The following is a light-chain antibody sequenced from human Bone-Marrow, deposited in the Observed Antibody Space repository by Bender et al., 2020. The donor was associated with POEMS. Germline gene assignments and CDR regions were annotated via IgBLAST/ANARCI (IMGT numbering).Light chain of an antibody. CDR3: SSYSTTSSWL. CDR2: EVS. V-gene: IGLV1-40*01. CDR1: SSNIGSGYD. J-gene: IGLJ3*02. Sequence: QSVLTQPPSVSGAPGQRVTISCTGSSSNIGSGYDVHWYQQHPGKAPKLMIYEVSKRPSGVPDRFSGSKSGNTASLTISGLQAEDEADYFCSSYSTTSSWLFGGGTRVTVL.